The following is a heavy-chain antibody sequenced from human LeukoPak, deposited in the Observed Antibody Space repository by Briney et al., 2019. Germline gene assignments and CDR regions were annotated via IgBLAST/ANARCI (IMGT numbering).Heavy chain of an antibody. CDR3: ASGWGSGWYIDY. CDR1: GDSVSSNSAA. Sequence: SQTLSLTCAISGDSVSSNSAAWNWIRQSPSRGLEWLGRTYYRSKWYTDYAISVKSRITINPDTSKNQFSLQLNSVTPEDTAVYYCASGWGSGWYIDYWGQGTLVTVSS. D-gene: IGHD6-19*01. CDR2: TYYRSKWYT. J-gene: IGHJ4*02. V-gene: IGHV6-1*01.